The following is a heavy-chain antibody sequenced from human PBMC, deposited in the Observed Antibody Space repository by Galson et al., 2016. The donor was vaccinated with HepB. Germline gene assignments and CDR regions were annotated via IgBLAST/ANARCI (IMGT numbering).Heavy chain of an antibody. Sequence: SLRLSCAVSGFTFSDFYMGWIRQAPGKGPEWVSHISSSGSMVDYADSVKGRFTVTRENANNSLHLQMSSLRAEDTAVHYCARLHLLTGYYVGYWGQGTLVTVSS. CDR1: GFTFSDFY. CDR2: ISSSGSMV. V-gene: IGHV3-11*01. D-gene: IGHD3-9*01. CDR3: ARLHLLTGYYVGY. J-gene: IGHJ4*02.